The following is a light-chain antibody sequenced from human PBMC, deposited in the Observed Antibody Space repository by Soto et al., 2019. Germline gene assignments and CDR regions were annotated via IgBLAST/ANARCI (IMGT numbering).Light chain of an antibody. J-gene: IGKJ4*01. CDR2: AAS. CDR3: IQHKCHART. CDR1: QGIRNE. Sequence: DIPMTQSPSSLPASVGDLVTITCRASQGIRNELGWYQQKIGKAPKRLIYAASSLQSVVPSRVSDCGSGTEFTLTISSLQTDDLAADYGIQHKCHARTFGKETNV. V-gene: IGKV1-17*01.